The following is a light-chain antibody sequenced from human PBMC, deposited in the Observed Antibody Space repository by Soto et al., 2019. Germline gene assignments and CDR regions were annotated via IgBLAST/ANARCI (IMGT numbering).Light chain of an antibody. V-gene: IGKV4-1*01. CDR1: QTLFFSSSNNND. Sequence: DIVMTQSPDSLSVSLGEKATINCKSSQTLFFSSSNNNDLALYQQKAGTSPKLLIYWASNRESGVPDRFSGSGSGTDFTLTITSLQAEDVAVYFCQQYYATPLTFGGGTKV. J-gene: IGKJ4*01. CDR3: QQYYATPLT. CDR2: WAS.